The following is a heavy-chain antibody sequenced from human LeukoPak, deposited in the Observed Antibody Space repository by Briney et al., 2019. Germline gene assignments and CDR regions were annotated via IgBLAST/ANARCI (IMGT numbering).Heavy chain of an antibody. CDR2: IYYSGST. CDR1: GGSISSYY. J-gene: IGHJ6*02. D-gene: IGHD3-3*01. V-gene: IGHV4-59*08. Sequence: SETLSLTCTVSGGSISSYYWSWIRQPPGKGLEWIGYIYYSGSTNYNPSLKSRVTISVDTSKNRFSLKLSSVTAADTAVYYCARGYYDFWSGDYYGMDVWGQGTTVTVSS. CDR3: ARGYYDFWSGDYYGMDV.